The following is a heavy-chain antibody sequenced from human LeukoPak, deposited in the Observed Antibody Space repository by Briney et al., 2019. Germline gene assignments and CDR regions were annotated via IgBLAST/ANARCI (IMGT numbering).Heavy chain of an antibody. Sequence: SETLSLTCNVSGGSIRGYYWSWIRQPPGKGLEWIGYIYSSGSTNYNPSLKSRVTMSVDTSKNQFSLKVSSVTAADTAVYSCAKDLLGVAAGNYWGQGTLVTVSS. CDR1: GGSIRGYY. CDR3: AKDLLGVAAGNY. J-gene: IGHJ4*02. CDR2: IYSSGST. D-gene: IGHD6-13*01. V-gene: IGHV4-59*01.